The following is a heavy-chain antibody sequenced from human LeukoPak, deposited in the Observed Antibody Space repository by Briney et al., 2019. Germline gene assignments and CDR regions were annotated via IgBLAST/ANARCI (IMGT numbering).Heavy chain of an antibody. J-gene: IGHJ4*02. CDR1: GGSISRGGYY. V-gene: IGHV4-61*08. D-gene: IGHD7-27*01. CDR3: ASGEAVYYFDY. CDR2: IYYSGST. Sequence: SETLSLTCTVSGGSISRGGYYWSWIRQHPGKGLEWIGYIYYSGSTNYNPSLKSRVTISVDTSKNQFSLKLSSVTAADTAVYYCASGEAVYYFDYWGQGTLVTVSS.